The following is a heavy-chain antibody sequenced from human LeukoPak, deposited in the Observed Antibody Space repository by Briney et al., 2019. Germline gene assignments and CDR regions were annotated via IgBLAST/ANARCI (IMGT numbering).Heavy chain of an antibody. CDR3: ARAHTYFHGSGSWYFDF. D-gene: IGHD3-10*01. V-gene: IGHV3-48*01. Sequence: PGGSLRLSCAASGFTFSDYSMNWVRQAPGKGLEWVSYISSSSSTIYYADSVKGRFTISRDNAKNSLYLNMNSLRTEDTAVYYCARAHTYFHGSGSWYFDFWGQGTLVTVSS. CDR1: GFTFSDYS. CDR2: ISSSSSTI. J-gene: IGHJ4*02.